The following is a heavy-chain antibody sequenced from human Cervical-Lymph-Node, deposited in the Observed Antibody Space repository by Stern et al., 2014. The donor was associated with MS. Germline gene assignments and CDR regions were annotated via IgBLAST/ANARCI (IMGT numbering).Heavy chain of an antibody. CDR2: IRSKAYGGTT. CDR3: TRGGTVYYGSGSYYYFDY. Sequence: EVQLVESGGGLVQPGRSLRLSCTASGFTFGDYAMSWVRQAPGKGLEWVGFIRSKAYGGTTEYAASMKGRFTISRDDSKSIAYLQMNSLKTEDTAVYYCTRGGTVYYGSGSYYYFDYWGQGTLVTVSS. V-gene: IGHV3-49*04. CDR1: GFTFGDYA. J-gene: IGHJ4*02. D-gene: IGHD3-10*01.